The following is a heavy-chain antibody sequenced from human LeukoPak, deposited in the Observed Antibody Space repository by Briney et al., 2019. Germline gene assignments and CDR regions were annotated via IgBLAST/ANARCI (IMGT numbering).Heavy chain of an antibody. CDR3: AKEGIPWFGEFMFDY. J-gene: IGHJ4*02. CDR1: GFTFSSYA. Sequence: GGSLRLSCAASGFTFSSYAMSWVRQAPGKGLEWASAISGSGGSTYYADSVKGRFTISRDNSKNTLYLQMNSLRAEDTAVYYCAKEGIPWFGEFMFDYWGQGTLVTVSS. CDR2: ISGSGGST. D-gene: IGHD3-10*01. V-gene: IGHV3-23*01.